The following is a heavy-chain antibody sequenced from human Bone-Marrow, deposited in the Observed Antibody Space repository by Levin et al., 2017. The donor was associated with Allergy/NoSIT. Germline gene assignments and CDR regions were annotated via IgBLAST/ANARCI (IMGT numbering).Heavy chain of an antibody. CDR1: GFTFSAVW. CDR2: INPDGSVE. J-gene: IGHJ4*02. CDR3: AMVKDNPGPHDY. Sequence: LSLTCAASGFTFSAVWMSWVRQGPGRGLEWVANINPDGSVEYYVESLRGRFDISRENAKNALFLQMDSLRVEDPAIYYCAMVKDNPGPHDYWRQGSLVTVSS. V-gene: IGHV3-7*04. D-gene: IGHD3-10*01.